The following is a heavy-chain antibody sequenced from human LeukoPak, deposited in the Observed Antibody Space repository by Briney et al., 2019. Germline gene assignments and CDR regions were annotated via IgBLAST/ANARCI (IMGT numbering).Heavy chain of an antibody. J-gene: IGHJ4*02. CDR1: GFTVSINY. D-gene: IGHD1-1*01. CDR2: IYTTAKT. CDR3: AKVSPTGRAFDC. Sequence: GGSLRLSCAASGFTVSINYMSWVRQAPGEGLEWVSVIYTTAKTFYADSVKGRFSISRDDSKNTVYLQMNSLRAEDTAVYYCAKVSPTGRAFDCWGQGTLVTVSS. V-gene: IGHV3-53*01.